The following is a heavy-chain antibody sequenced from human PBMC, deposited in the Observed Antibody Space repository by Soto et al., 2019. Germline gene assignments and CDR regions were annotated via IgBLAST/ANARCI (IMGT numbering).Heavy chain of an antibody. CDR2: ISYDRSNK. J-gene: IGHJ6*02. D-gene: IGHD3-3*01. CDR3: AKHYDFWLYGMDV. CDR1: RFTFSNYG. V-gene: IGHV3-30*18. Sequence: QVQLVESGGGVVQPGRSLRLSCAASRFTFSNYGMHWVRQAPGKGLEWVAVISYDRSNKYYADSVKGRFTISRDNSKNTLYLQMNSLRAEDTAVYYCAKHYDFWLYGMDVWGQGTTVTVSS.